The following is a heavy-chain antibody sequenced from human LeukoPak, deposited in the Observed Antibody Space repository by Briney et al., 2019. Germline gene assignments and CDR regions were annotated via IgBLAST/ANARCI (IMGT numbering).Heavy chain of an antibody. CDR3: AKDPSEYSGYDGVVDYFDS. CDR2: ISYDGSNK. CDR1: GFTFSSYD. J-gene: IGHJ4*02. Sequence: GGSLRLSCAASGFTFSSYDMHWVRQAPGKGLEWVAVISYDGSNKYYADSVKGRFTISRDNSKNTLYLQMNSLRAEDTAMYYCAKDPSEYSGYDGVVDYFDSWGQGTLVTVSS. V-gene: IGHV3-30*18. D-gene: IGHD5-12*01.